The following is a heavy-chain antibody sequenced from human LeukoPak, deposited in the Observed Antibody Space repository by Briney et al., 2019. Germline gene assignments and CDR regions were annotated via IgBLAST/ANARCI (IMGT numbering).Heavy chain of an antibody. Sequence: GGSLRLSCAASGFTFSSYAMTWVRRAPGKGLEWVSAISGSGGSTHYADSVKGRSTISRDNSKNTLYLQMNSLRAEDTAVYYCAKDRSSSGWYYFDYWGQGTLVTVPS. J-gene: IGHJ4*02. CDR3: AKDRSSSGWYYFDY. V-gene: IGHV3-23*01. CDR2: ISGSGGST. CDR1: GFTFSSYA. D-gene: IGHD6-19*01.